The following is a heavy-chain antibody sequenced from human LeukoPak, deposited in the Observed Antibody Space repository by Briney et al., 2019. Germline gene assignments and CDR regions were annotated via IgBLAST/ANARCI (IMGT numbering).Heavy chain of an antibody. CDR3: ARGPRYSFY. Sequence: ASVKVSCKASGYTFTSYAMHWVRQAPGQRLEWMGWINAGNGNTKYSTKFQGRVTITRDTSASTAYMELSSLRSEDTAIYYCARGPRYSFYWGQGTLVSVSS. J-gene: IGHJ4*02. CDR1: GYTFTSYA. CDR2: INAGNGNT. D-gene: IGHD6-13*01. V-gene: IGHV1-3*01.